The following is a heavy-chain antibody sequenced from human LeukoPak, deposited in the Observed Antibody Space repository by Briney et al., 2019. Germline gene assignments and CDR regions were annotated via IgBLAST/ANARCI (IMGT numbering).Heavy chain of an antibody. CDR3: ARDQRYCSGGSCYPDWFDP. Sequence: ASVKVSCKASGYTFTGYYMHLVRQAPGQGLEWMGWISPNSGGTNYAQQFQGRVTMTRDTSISTAYMELSRLRSDDTAVYYCARDQRYCSGGSCYPDWFDPWGQGTLVPVSS. V-gene: IGHV1-2*02. J-gene: IGHJ5*02. CDR2: ISPNSGGT. D-gene: IGHD2-15*01. CDR1: GYTFTGYY.